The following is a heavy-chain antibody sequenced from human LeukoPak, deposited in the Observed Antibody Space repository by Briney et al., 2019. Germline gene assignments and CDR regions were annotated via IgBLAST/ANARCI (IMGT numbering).Heavy chain of an antibody. Sequence: GASVKVSCKASGYTFINYDINWVRQATGQGLEWMGWMNPNSGNTGYAQTFQARVTMTRDTSISTAYMELSSLRSEDTAVYFCARSNYGGKRWLDPWGQGTLATVSS. D-gene: IGHD4-23*01. CDR1: GYTFINYD. CDR3: ARSNYGGKRWLDP. V-gene: IGHV1-8*02. CDR2: MNPNSGNT. J-gene: IGHJ5*02.